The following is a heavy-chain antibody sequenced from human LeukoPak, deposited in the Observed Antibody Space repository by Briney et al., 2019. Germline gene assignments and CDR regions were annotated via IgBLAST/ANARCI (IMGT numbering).Heavy chain of an antibody. D-gene: IGHD1-1*01. CDR2: IYTSGST. V-gene: IGHV4-4*07. CDR3: AREFPSQTDLVGLGP. J-gene: IGHJ5*02. Sequence: SETLSLTCTVSGGSISSYYWSWIRQPPGKGLEWIGRIYTSGSTNYNPSLKSRVTMSVDTSKNQFSLKLSSVTAADTAVYYCAREFPSQTDLVGLGPWGQGTLVTVSS. CDR1: GGSISSYY.